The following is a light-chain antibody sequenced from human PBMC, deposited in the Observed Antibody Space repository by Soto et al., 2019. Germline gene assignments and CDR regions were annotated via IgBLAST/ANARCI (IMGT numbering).Light chain of an antibody. CDR1: QTISSW. V-gene: IGKV1-5*03. CDR3: QQTYTYPNS. CDR2: KAS. Sequence: DIQMTQSPSTLSGSVGYRFTITCRASQTISSWLAWYQQNPLKAPKPLIYKASTLKSGVPSRFSGSGSGTEFTLTISSLQPDDFGTYFCQQTYTYPNSFGQGTKV. J-gene: IGKJ1*01.